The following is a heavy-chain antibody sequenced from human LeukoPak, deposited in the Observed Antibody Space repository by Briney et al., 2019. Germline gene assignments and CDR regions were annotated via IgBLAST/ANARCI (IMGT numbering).Heavy chain of an antibody. CDR2: IYYSGST. Sequence: KASETLSLTCTVSGDSISSYYWSWIRQPPGKGLEWIGYIYYSGSTKYNPSLKSRVSISVVTSKNQFSLKLNSVTAADTAVYYCASSNSGSYNDAFDIWGQGTMVTVSS. V-gene: IGHV4-59*01. J-gene: IGHJ3*02. CDR3: ASSNSGSYNDAFDI. CDR1: GDSISSYY. D-gene: IGHD1-26*01.